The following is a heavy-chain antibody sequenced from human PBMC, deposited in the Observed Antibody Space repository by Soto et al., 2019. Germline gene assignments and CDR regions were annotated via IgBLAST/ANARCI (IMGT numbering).Heavy chain of an antibody. V-gene: IGHV3-30-3*01. J-gene: IGHJ6*02. Sequence: QVQLVESGGGVVQPGRSLTLSCAASGFTFRNYAMHWVRQAPGKGLEWVANISYDGDNKYYTDSVKGPFTISRDNSKNTLDLQMNSLRPEDTAVYYCARPWGQLSTYYYGMDTWGQGTTVTVSS. CDR3: ARPWGQLSTYYYGMDT. D-gene: IGHD3-16*01. CDR1: GFTFRNYA. CDR2: ISYDGDNK.